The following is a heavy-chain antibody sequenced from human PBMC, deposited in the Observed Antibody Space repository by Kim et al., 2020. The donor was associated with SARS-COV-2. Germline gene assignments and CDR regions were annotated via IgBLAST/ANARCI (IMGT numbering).Heavy chain of an antibody. V-gene: IGHV3-53*04. Sequence: GGSLRLSCAASGFTVSSNCMSWVRQAPGKGLEWVSVIYSGGSTYYADSVKGRFTISRHNSKNTLYLQMNSLRAEDTAVYYCASYGDYRSPTAFDYWGQGTLVTVSS. CDR1: GFTVSSNC. D-gene: IGHD4-4*01. CDR3: ASYGDYRSPTAFDY. CDR2: IYSGGST. J-gene: IGHJ4*02.